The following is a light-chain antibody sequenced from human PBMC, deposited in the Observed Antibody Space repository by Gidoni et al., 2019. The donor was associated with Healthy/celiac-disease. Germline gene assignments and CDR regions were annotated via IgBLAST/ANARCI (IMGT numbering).Light chain of an antibody. V-gene: IGLV1-44*01. CDR1: SSSIASNT. CDR3: AAWDDSLNGVV. CDR2: SDN. J-gene: IGLJ2*01. Sequence: QSVLTQPPSASGPPGQRVTISCSGSSSSIASNTVNWYRQLPGTAPKLLIYSDNQRPSGVPDRFSGSKSGTSASLAISGLQSEDEADYYCAAWDDSLNGVVFGGGTKLTVL.